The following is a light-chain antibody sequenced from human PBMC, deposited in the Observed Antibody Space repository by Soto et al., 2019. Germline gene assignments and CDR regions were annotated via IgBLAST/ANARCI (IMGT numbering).Light chain of an antibody. CDR2: AAS. CDR3: QQSYSTPWT. J-gene: IGKJ1*01. Sequence: DIQMTQSPSSLSASVGDRVTITCRASQSISSYLNWYQQKPGKAPKLLIYAASSLQSGVPSRFSGSGSGTDFTLTISSLQPEDFATPYCQQSYSTPWTFGQGTKVDIK. CDR1: QSISSY. V-gene: IGKV1-39*01.